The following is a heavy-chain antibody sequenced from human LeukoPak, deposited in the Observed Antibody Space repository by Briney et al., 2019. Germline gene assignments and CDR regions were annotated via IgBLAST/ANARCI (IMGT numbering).Heavy chain of an antibody. CDR2: SRNKANSYNT. Sequence: GGSLRLSCAASGFTFSDHYMDWVRQAPGKGLEWVGRSRNKANSYNTDYAASVKGRFTISRDDSKNSLYLQMNGLKTEDTAVYYCARLPAYCGGDCYSDYFDSWGQGTLVTVSS. CDR1: GFTFSDHY. D-gene: IGHD2-21*02. CDR3: ARLPAYCGGDCYSDYFDS. J-gene: IGHJ4*02. V-gene: IGHV3-72*01.